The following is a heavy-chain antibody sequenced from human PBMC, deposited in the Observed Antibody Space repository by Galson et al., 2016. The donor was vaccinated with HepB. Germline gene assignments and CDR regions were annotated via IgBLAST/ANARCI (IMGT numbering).Heavy chain of an antibody. CDR2: FSYSRNA. V-gene: IGHV4-39*07. Sequence: SETLSLTCTVSGGSITTTSYYWGWIRQPPGKGLEWIGSFSYSRNAYYNPSLKSRVTISEDTSKNQFSLKLNSVTAADTALYYCARVNRFWSGFNHYYHGMDVWGQGTTVNVSS. D-gene: IGHD3-3*01. CDR3: ARVNRFWSGFNHYYHGMDV. CDR1: GGSITTTSYY. J-gene: IGHJ6*02.